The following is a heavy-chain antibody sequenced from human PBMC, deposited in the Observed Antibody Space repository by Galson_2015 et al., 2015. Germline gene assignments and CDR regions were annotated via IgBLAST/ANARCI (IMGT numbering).Heavy chain of an antibody. CDR3: ARGGVVTATSYWYFDL. Sequence: SLRLSCAASGFTFSSYGMHWVRQAPGKGLEWVAVIWYDGSNKYYADSVKGRFTISRDNSKNTLYLQMNSLRAEDTAVYYCARGGVVTATSYWYFDLWGCGTLVTVSS. CDR2: IWYDGSNK. D-gene: IGHD2-21*02. J-gene: IGHJ2*01. CDR1: GFTFSSYG. V-gene: IGHV3-33*08.